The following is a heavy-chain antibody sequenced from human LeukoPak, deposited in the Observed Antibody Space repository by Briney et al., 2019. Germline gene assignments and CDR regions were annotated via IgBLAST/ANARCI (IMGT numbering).Heavy chain of an antibody. CDR1: GGSISSSSYY. D-gene: IGHD6-25*01. Sequence: SETLSLTCTVSGGSISSSSYYWGWIRQPPGKGLEWIGSISYSGSTYYNPSLKSRVTISVDTSKNQFSLKLSSVTAADTAVYYCARGLRPITSGFDYWGQGTLVTVSS. CDR2: ISYSGST. CDR3: ARGLRPITSGFDY. V-gene: IGHV4-39*01. J-gene: IGHJ4*02.